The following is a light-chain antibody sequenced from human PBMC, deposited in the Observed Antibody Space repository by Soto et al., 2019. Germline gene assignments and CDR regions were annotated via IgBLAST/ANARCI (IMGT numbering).Light chain of an antibody. V-gene: IGKV1-39*01. CDR3: QQSYSTPLT. CDR1: PSLSSY. CDR2: AAS. Sequence: DIQMPQSPSSLSASVGDRVTITCRASPSLSSYLNWYQQKPGKAPKLLIYAASSLQSGVPSRFIGSGSGTDFTRTISSLPPEDFATYDGQQSYSTPLTFGGGTKVEIK. J-gene: IGKJ4*01.